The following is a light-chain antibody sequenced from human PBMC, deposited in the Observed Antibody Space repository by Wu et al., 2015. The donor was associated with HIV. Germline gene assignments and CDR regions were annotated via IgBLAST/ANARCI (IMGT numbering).Light chain of an antibody. J-gene: IGKJ4*01. CDR1: QSVSSS. CDR2: DAS. Sequence: EIVMTQSPATLSVSPGERATLSCRASQSVSSSLAWYQQKPGQAPRLLIYDASNRATGIPARFSGSGSGTDFTLTISSLEPEDFAVYYCQQYGSSPGVTFGGGTKVEIK. CDR3: QQYGSSPGVT. V-gene: IGKV3-20*01.